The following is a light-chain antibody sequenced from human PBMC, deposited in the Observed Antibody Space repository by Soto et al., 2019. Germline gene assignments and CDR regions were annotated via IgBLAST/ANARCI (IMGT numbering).Light chain of an antibody. CDR3: QQYGSSPPYT. CDR1: QSVNNNY. J-gene: IGKJ2*01. V-gene: IGKV3-20*01. Sequence: EVVLTQSPGTLSLSPGERATLSCRASQSVNNNYVAWYQQKPGQAPRLLIFGSSDRATGIPDRFSDSGSGTDFTLTISRLEPEDFAVYYCQQYGSSPPYTFGQGTKLEIK. CDR2: GSS.